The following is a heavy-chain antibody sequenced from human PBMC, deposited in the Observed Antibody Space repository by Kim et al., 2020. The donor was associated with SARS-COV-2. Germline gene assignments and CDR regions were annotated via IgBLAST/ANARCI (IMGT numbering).Heavy chain of an antibody. CDR3: ARMGRDFDY. CDR1: GGSISSYY. CDR2: IYYSGST. V-gene: IGHV4-59*01. D-gene: IGHD1-26*01. J-gene: IGHJ4*02. Sequence: SETLSLTCTVSGGSISSYYWSWIRQPPGKGLEWIGYIYYSGSTNYNPSLKSRVTISVDTSKNQFSLKLSSVTAADTAVYYCARMGRDFDYWGQGTLGTVS.